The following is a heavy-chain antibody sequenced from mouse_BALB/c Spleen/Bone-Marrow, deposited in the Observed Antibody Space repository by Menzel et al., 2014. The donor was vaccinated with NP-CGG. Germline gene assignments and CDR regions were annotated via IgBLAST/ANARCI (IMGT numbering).Heavy chain of an antibody. CDR3: ARGGNWDDFDV. CDR2: ISSGSTAI. J-gene: IGHJ1*01. V-gene: IGHV5-17*02. CDR1: GFTFSSFG. D-gene: IGHD4-1*01. Sequence: EVNLVESGGGLVQPGGSRKLSCAASGFTFSSFGMHWVRQAPEKGLEWVAYISSGSTAICYADTVKGRFTISRDNPKKTLFLQMTSLRSEDTAMYYCARGGNWDDFDVWGAGTTVTVSS.